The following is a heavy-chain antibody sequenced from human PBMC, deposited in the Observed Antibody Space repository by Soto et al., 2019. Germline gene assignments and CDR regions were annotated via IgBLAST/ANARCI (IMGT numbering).Heavy chain of an antibody. CDR2: ISGSGGST. CDR1: GFTFSSYA. V-gene: IGHV3-23*01. Sequence: GGSLRLSCAASGFTFSSYAMSWVRQAPGKGLEWVSAISGSGGSTYYADSVKGRFTISRDNSKNTLYLQMNSLRAEDTAVYYCAKDTLRVLRFLEWLLSHSFDYWGQGTLVTVS. J-gene: IGHJ4*02. D-gene: IGHD3-3*01. CDR3: AKDTLRVLRFLEWLLSHSFDY.